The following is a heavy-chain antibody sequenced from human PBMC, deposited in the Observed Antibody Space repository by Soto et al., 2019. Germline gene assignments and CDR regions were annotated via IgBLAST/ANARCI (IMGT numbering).Heavy chain of an antibody. D-gene: IGHD2-15*01. J-gene: IGHJ4*02. Sequence: PGGSLRLSCAASGFSFSISPMHWVRQAPGKGPEWVALISYDGTNKFYADSVKGRFIISRDNSKSTLYLQVDSLRPEDAAVYYCARXPKTSGGQHRAFNYFDSWGQGTLVTVSS. CDR2: ISYDGTNK. CDR1: GFSFSISP. CDR3: ARXPKTSGGQHRAFNYFDS. V-gene: IGHV3-30-3*01.